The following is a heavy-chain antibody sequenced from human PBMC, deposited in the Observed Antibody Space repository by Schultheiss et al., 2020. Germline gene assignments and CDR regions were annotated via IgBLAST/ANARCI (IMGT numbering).Heavy chain of an antibody. CDR1: GFTFSNAW. CDR3: AGVPYSSGWNGGIYFDS. Sequence: GSLRLSCAASGFTFSNAWMSWVRQAPGKGLEWVGYIYYSGSTYYNPSLKSRLTISADNSKNQFSLRLTSVTAADTAVYYCAGVPYSSGWNGGIYFDSWGHGTLVTVSS. CDR2: IYYSGST. J-gene: IGHJ5*01. V-gene: IGHV4-59*01. D-gene: IGHD6-19*01.